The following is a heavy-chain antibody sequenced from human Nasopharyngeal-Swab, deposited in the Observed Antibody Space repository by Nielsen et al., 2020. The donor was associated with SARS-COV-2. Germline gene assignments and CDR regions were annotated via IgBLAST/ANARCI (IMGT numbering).Heavy chain of an antibody. CDR1: GYTFTGYY. V-gene: IGHV1-2*04. D-gene: IGHD2-21*02. J-gene: IGHJ3*02. CDR2: INPNSGGT. Sequence: ASVKVSCKASGYTFTGYYMHWVRQAPGQGLEWMGWINPNSGGTNYAQKFQGCVTMTRDTSISTAYMELSRLRSDDTAVYYCARSHIVVVTDAFDIWGQGTMVTVSS. CDR3: ARSHIVVVTDAFDI.